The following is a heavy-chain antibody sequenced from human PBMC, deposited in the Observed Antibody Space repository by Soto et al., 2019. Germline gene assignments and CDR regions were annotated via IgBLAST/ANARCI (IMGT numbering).Heavy chain of an antibody. CDR3: ARDHYVYDILTGYGYYYGMDV. CDR2: IYYSGST. J-gene: IGHJ6*02. V-gene: IGHV4-30-4*08. D-gene: IGHD3-9*01. Sequence: TSETLSLTCTVSGGSISSSSYYWGWIRQPPGKGLEWIGYIYYSGSTYYNPSLKSRVTISVDTSKNQFSLKLSSVTAADTAVYYCARDHYVYDILTGYGYYYGMDVWGQGTTVTVSS. CDR1: GGSISSSSYY.